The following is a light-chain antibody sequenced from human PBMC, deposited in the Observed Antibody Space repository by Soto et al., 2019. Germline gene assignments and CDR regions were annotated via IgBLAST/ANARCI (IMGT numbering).Light chain of an antibody. Sequence: QSVLTQPPSVSGAPGQRVTISCTGSSSNIGAGYDVHWYQQLPGTAPKLLIHGNSNRPSGVPDRFSGSKSGTSASLGITGLQAEYEADYYCQSYDTSLSGVVFGGGTKLTVL. CDR1: SSNIGAGYD. J-gene: IGLJ2*01. CDR3: QSYDTSLSGVV. V-gene: IGLV1-40*01. CDR2: GNS.